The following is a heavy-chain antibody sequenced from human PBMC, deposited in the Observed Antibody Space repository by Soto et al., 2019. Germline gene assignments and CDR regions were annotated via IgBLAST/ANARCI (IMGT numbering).Heavy chain of an antibody. CDR1: GGSASSDNY. V-gene: IGHV4-30-4*01. CDR2: IYYSGNT. Sequence: PSETLSLTCTVSGGSASSDNYWSWIRQPPGKGLEWIGHIYYSGNTDYNPSLKSRLAISIDTSKNQFSLKLSSVTAADTAVYFCAREGGESSDGLYYFDSWGQGSLVTVSS. D-gene: IGHD3-16*01. J-gene: IGHJ4*02. CDR3: AREGGESSDGLYYFDS.